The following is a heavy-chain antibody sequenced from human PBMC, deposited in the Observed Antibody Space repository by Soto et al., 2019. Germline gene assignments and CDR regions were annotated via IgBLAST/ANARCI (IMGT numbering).Heavy chain of an antibody. Sequence: PSETLSLTCTVFGGSILDSTYYRAWIRQSPGKGLERIGTIFYSARTFYTPSLTSRVTMSVDTSNNQFSLKLNSLPAADPAVYYCATSPKYFDWARWGQGAPVTVCS. V-gene: IGHV4-39*01. CDR1: GGSILDSTYY. CDR3: ATSPKYFDWAR. CDR2: IFYSART. D-gene: IGHD3-9*01. J-gene: IGHJ4*02.